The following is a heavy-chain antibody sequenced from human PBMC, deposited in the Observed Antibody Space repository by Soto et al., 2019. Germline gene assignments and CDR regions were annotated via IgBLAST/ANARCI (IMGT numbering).Heavy chain of an antibody. CDR1: GGSISSGGYS. J-gene: IGHJ6*02. V-gene: IGHV4-39*01. CDR2: MYYSGTT. CDR3: ARHGRGNDVVKYYYYGMDV. Sequence: PSETLSLTCAVSGGSISSGGYSWGWIRQPPGEGLEWIGSMYYSGTTSYNPSLKTRVSISIDTAKNQFSLRLSSVTAADTAVYYCARHGRGNDVVKYYYYGMDVWGQGTTVTVSS. D-gene: IGHD2-15*01.